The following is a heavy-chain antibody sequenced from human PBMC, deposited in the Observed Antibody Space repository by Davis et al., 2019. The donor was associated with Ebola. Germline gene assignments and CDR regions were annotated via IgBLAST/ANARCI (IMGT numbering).Heavy chain of an antibody. D-gene: IGHD3-3*01. CDR2: IYYSGST. V-gene: IGHV4-59*12. CDR3: ARDGNLRFLEWLSYYYFDY. CDR1: GGSISSYY. J-gene: IGHJ4*02. Sequence: SETLSLTCTVSGGSISSYYWSWIRQPPGKGLEWIGYIYYSGSTNYNPSLKSRVTISVDTSKNQFSLKLSSVTAADTAVYYCARDGNLRFLEWLSYYYFDYWGQGTLVTVSS.